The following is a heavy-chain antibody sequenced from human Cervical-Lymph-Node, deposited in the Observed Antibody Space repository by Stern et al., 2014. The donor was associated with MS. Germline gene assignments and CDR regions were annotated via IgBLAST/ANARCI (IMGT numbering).Heavy chain of an antibody. V-gene: IGHV4-59*12. J-gene: IGHJ3*02. D-gene: IGHD5-24*01. CDR3: ARDRRDGYDSYALDI. CDR2: IYYSGGT. CDR1: GGSISSYY. Sequence: QLQLQESGPGLVKPSETLSLTCTVSGGSISSYYWTWLRQPPGKGLEWIGVIYYSGGTNYNPSLKSRVPISVDRSKKQFSLNLSSVTAADTGVYYCARDRRDGYDSYALDIWGQGTMVTVSS.